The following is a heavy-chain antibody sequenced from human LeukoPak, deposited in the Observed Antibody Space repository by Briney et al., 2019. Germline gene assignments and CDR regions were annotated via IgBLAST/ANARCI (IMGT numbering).Heavy chain of an antibody. CDR1: GFTFSSYG. V-gene: IGHV3-30*18. Sequence: GGSLRLSCAASGFTFSSYGMHWVRQAPGKGLEWVAVISYDGSNKYYADSVKGRFTISRDNSKNTLYLQMNSLRAEDTAVYYCAKDQIVATIYQFDYWGQGTLVTVSS. CDR3: AKDQIVATIYQFDY. D-gene: IGHD5-12*01. CDR2: ISYDGSNK. J-gene: IGHJ4*02.